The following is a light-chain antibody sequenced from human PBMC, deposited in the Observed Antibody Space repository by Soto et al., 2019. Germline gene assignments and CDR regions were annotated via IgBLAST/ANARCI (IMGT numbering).Light chain of an antibody. Sequence: QSALTQPASVSXSPGQSITISCTGTSSDVGGFNYVSWYQHHPGKVPKLMIYEVTNRPSGVSNRFSGSKSGNTASLTISGLQAEDEGDYYCSSYTSSNTLVFGGGTKLTVL. CDR2: EVT. CDR1: SSDVGGFNY. V-gene: IGLV2-14*01. J-gene: IGLJ2*01. CDR3: SSYTSSNTLV.